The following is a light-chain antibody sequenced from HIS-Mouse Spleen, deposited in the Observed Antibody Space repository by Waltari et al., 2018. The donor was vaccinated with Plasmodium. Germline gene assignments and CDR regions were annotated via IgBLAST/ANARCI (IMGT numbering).Light chain of an antibody. V-gene: IGLV2-23*01. Sequence: QSALTQPASVSGSPGQSITISCTGTSRDVGSYNLVSCYQQHPGKAPKLMIYEGSKRPSGVSNRFSGSKSGNTASLTISGLQAEDEADYYCCSYAGSSTNWVFGGGTKLTVL. CDR3: CSYAGSSTNWV. CDR2: EGS. J-gene: IGLJ3*02. CDR1: SRDVGSYNL.